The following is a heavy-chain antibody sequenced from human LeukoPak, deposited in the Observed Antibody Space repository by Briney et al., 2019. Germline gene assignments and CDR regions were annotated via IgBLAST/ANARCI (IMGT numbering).Heavy chain of an antibody. CDR3: ARDIDRVFNWFDP. CDR1: GYIFTSYA. V-gene: IGHV1-3*01. J-gene: IGHJ5*02. D-gene: IGHD6-13*01. Sequence: GASVKVSCKASGYIFTSYAMHWVRQAPGQRLEWMGWINAGNGNTKYSQKFQGRDTITRDTSASTVYMELSSLRSEDTAVYYCARDIDRVFNWFDPWGQGTLVTVSS. CDR2: INAGNGNT.